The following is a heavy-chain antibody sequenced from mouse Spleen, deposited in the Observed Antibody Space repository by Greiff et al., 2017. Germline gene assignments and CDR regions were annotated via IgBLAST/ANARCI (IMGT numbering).Heavy chain of an antibody. CDR1: GFTFSSYA. D-gene: IGHD4-1*01. V-gene: IGHV5-9-1*02. CDR2: ISSGGDYI. CDR3: TRDSLTGFYFDY. J-gene: IGHJ2*01. Sequence: EVQLVESGEGLVKPGGSLKLSCAASGFTFSSYAMSWVRQTPEKRLEWVAYISSGGDYIYYADTVKGRFTISRDNARNTLYLQMSSLKSEDTAMYYCTRDSLTGFYFDYWGQGTTLTVSS.